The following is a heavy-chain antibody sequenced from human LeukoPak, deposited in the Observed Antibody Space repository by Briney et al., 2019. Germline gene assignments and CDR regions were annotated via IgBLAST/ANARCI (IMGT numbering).Heavy chain of an antibody. CDR1: GYSISSGYY. V-gene: IGHV4-38-2*02. D-gene: IGHD3-10*01. CDR2: IYHSGST. Sequence: PSETLSLTCTVSGYSISSGYYWGWIRQPPGKGLEWIGSIYHSGSTYYNPSLKSRVTISVDTSKNQFSLKLSSVTAADTAVYYCARSGKGSGEDYFDYWGQGTQVTVSS. CDR3: ARSGKGSGEDYFDY. J-gene: IGHJ4*02.